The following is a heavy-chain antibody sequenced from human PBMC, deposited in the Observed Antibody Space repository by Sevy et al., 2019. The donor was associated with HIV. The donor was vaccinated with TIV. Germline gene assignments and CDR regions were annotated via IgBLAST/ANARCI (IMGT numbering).Heavy chain of an antibody. D-gene: IGHD6-6*01. CDR1: GFTFSSYS. V-gene: IGHV3-21*01. CDR2: ISSSSSYI. Sequence: GGSLRLSCAASGFTFSSYSMNWVRQAPGKGLEWVSSISSSSSYIYYAHSVKGRFTISRDNAKNSLYLQMNSLRAEDTAVYYSARDIAAGFYYYYGMDVWGQGTTVTVSS. J-gene: IGHJ6*02. CDR3: ARDIAAGFYYYYGMDV.